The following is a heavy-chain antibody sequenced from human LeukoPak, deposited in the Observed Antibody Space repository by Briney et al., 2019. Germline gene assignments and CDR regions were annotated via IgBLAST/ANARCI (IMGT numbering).Heavy chain of an antibody. CDR3: ARGYSGSYQVDY. V-gene: IGHV4-59*01. CDR1: GGSISSYY. J-gene: IGHJ4*02. Sequence: SETLFLTCTVSGGSISSYYWSWIRQPPGKGLEWIGYIYYSGSTNYNPSLKSRVTISVDTSKNQFSLKLSSVTAADTAVYYCARGYSGSYQVDYWGQGTLVTVSS. D-gene: IGHD1-26*01. CDR2: IYYSGST.